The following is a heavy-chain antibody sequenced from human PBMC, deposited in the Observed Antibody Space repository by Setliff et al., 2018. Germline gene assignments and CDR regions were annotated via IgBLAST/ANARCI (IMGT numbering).Heavy chain of an antibody. J-gene: IGHJ3*02. V-gene: IGHV1-69*08. CDR2: IIPIFGTA. Sequence: SVKVSCKASGGTFSIYTIGWVRQAPGQGLEWMGRIIPIFGTANYAQKFQGRVTITADKSTSTAYMELSSLRSEDTAVYYCAISTIFGVVSPTPDAFDIWGQGTMVTVS. D-gene: IGHD3-3*01. CDR3: AISTIFGVVSPTPDAFDI. CDR1: GGTFSIYT.